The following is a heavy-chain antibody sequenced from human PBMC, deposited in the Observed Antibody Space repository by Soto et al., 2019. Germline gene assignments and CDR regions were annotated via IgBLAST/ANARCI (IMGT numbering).Heavy chain of an antibody. CDR2: IYYSGST. D-gene: IGHD3-3*01. V-gene: IGHV4-30-4*01. Sequence: SETLSLTCTVPGGSISSGDYYWSWIRQPPGKGLEWIGYIYYSGSTYYNPSLKSRVTISVDTSKNQFSLKLSSVTAADTAVYYCARGGYDFWSGYAPYYGMDVWGQGTTVTVSS. J-gene: IGHJ6*02. CDR1: GGSISSGDYY. CDR3: ARGGYDFWSGYAPYYGMDV.